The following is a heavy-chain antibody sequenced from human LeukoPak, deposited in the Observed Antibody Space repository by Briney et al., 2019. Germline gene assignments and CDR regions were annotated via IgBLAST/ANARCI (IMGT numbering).Heavy chain of an antibody. Sequence: SETLSLTCAVYGGSFSGYYWSWIRQPPGKGLEWIGEIDHSGRTNSNASLKSRVTISVDVSKNQFSLRLTSVTAADTAVYYCARKSIATAGRKPYDYWDQGTLVAVSS. CDR3: ARKSIATAGRKPYDY. D-gene: IGHD6-13*01. CDR1: GGSFSGYY. J-gene: IGHJ4*02. V-gene: IGHV4-34*01. CDR2: IDHSGRT.